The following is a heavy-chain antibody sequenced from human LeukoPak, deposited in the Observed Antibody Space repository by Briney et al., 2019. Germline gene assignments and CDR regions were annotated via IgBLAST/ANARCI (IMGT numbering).Heavy chain of an antibody. CDR1: GFTFSSYA. V-gene: IGHV3-23*01. Sequence: PGGSLRRSCAASGFTFSSYAMSWVRQAPGKGLEWVSAISGSGGSTYYADSVKGRFTISRDNSKNTLYLQMNSLRAEDTAVYYCAKRALLGFGELYYFDYWGQGTLVTVSS. CDR2: ISGSGGST. D-gene: IGHD3-10*01. J-gene: IGHJ4*02. CDR3: AKRALLGFGELYYFDY.